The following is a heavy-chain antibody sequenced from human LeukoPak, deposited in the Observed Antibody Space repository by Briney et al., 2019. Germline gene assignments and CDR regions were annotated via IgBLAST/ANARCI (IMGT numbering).Heavy chain of an antibody. Sequence: GGSLRLSCAASGFTFSSYAMSWVRQAPGKGLEWVSAISGSGGSTYYADSVKGRFTISRDNSKNTLYLQMNSLGAEDTAVYYCAKDLEAYYDILTGYPSYDYWGQGTLVTVSS. J-gene: IGHJ4*02. CDR3: AKDLEAYYDILTGYPSYDY. CDR1: GFTFSSYA. CDR2: ISGSGGST. D-gene: IGHD3-9*01. V-gene: IGHV3-23*01.